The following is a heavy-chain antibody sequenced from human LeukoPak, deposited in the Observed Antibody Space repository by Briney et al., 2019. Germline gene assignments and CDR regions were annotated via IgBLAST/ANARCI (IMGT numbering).Heavy chain of an antibody. D-gene: IGHD2-2*01. CDR1: GGTFSSYA. CDR3: ARDRVGGRYQLLLNWFDP. J-gene: IGHJ5*02. Sequence: GASVKVSCKASGGTFSSYAIIWVRQAPGQGLEWMGGIIPIFGTANYAQKFQGRVTITTDESTSTAYMELSSLRSEDTAVYYCARDRVGGRYQLLLNWFDPWGQGTLVTVSS. CDR2: IIPIFGTA. V-gene: IGHV1-69*05.